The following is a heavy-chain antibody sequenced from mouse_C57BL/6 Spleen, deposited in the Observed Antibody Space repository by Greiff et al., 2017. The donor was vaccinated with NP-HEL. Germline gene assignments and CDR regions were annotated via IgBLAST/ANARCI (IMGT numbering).Heavy chain of an antibody. CDR3: ASQTVITTVVATGAY. Sequence: VQLQQSGAELVKPGASVKLSCKASGYTFTSYWMHWVKQRPGRGLEWIGRIDPNSGGTKYNEKFKSKATLTVDKPSSTAYMQLSSLTSEDSAVYYCASQTVITTVVATGAYWGQRTPVTVSA. CDR1: GYTFTSYW. J-gene: IGHJ3*01. CDR2: IDPNSGGT. V-gene: IGHV1-72*01. D-gene: IGHD1-1*01.